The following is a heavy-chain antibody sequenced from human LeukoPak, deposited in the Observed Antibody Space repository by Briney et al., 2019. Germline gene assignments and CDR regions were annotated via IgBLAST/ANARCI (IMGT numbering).Heavy chain of an antibody. D-gene: IGHD4-23*01. J-gene: IGHJ4*02. Sequence: ASVKVSCKASGYTFSGYYIHWVRQAPGQGLEWMGWVNTSNGATNYAQKFQGRVTMTRDTSISTAYMELSRLRSDDTAVYYCASAPYGGPPTGFDYWGQGTLVTVSS. V-gene: IGHV1-2*02. CDR1: GYTFSGYY. CDR2: VNTSNGAT. CDR3: ASAPYGGPPTGFDY.